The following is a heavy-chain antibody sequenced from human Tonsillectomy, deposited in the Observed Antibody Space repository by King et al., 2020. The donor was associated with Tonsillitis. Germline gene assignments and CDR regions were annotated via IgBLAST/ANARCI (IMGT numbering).Heavy chain of an antibody. CDR1: GFSFSNYA. Sequence: VQLVESGGGLVQTGGSLRLSCAASGFSFSNYAMSWVRQAPGKGLEWVSGISGTGGSTYYADSVKGRFIISRDNSKNTLYVQMNSLRAEDTAVYYCAARNYYDTSGYYWYYFDSWGQGTLVTVSS. J-gene: IGHJ4*02. CDR2: ISGTGGST. D-gene: IGHD3-22*01. CDR3: AARNYYDTSGYYWYYFDS. V-gene: IGHV3-23*04.